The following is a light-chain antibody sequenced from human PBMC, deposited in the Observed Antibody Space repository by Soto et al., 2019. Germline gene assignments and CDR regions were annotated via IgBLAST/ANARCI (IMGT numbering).Light chain of an antibody. J-gene: IGKJ4*01. CDR1: QSVGSTY. V-gene: IGKV3-20*01. CDR2: GAS. CDR3: QQFSSHPLT. Sequence: VLTKYPGTLSLSPGERATLSCRASQSVGSTYLAWYQQKPGQAPRLLIYGASSRATGIPARFSGGGSGTDFTLTISRLEPEDFAVYYCQQFSSHPLTFGGGTKVDI.